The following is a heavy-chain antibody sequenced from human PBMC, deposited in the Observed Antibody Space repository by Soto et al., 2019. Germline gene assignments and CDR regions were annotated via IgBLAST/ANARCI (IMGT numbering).Heavy chain of an antibody. V-gene: IGHV4-59*12. CDR1: GGSISSYY. Sequence: PSETLSLTCTVSGGSISSYYWSWIRQPPGKGLEWIGYIYYSGSTYYNPSLKSRVTISVDTSKNQFSLKLSSVTAADTAVYYCARDSRYSSSHVYEYWGQGTLVTVSS. CDR2: IYYSGST. D-gene: IGHD6-13*01. J-gene: IGHJ4*02. CDR3: ARDSRYSSSHVYEY.